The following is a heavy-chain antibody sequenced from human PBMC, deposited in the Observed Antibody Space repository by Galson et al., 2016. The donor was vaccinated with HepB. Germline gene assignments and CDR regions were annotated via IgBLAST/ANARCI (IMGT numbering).Heavy chain of an antibody. Sequence: SLRLSCAPSGLTVSNNYTNWIRQGPGKGLEWVAILYPNGNTYYGDAVMGRFTISRDNFKNTLYLQMNSLTADDTAVYYCAGGLIVNVADNWGQGTRVTVSS. CDR1: GLTVSNNY. V-gene: IGHV3-53*01. CDR3: AGGLIVNVADN. J-gene: IGHJ4*02. D-gene: IGHD2/OR15-2a*01. CDR2: LYPNGNT.